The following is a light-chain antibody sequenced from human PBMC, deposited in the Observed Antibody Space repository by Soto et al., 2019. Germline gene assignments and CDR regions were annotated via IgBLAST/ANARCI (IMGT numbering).Light chain of an antibody. CDR2: DAS. CDR1: QSVSNY. V-gene: IGKV1-5*01. J-gene: IGKJ4*02. CDR3: QQSFSYST. Sequence: DIQMTQSPSTLSASVGDRVTITCRASQSVSNYLAWYQLKPGKPPKLLICDASSLEAGVPSRFSGSGFGTEFTLSISSLQLDDFATYYCQQSFSYSTFGAGTKVDIK.